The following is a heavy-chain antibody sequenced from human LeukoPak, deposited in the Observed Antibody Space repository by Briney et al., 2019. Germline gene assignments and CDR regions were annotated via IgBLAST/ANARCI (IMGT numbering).Heavy chain of an antibody. CDR3: ASFKWIQLWENAFDI. J-gene: IGHJ3*02. CDR1: GYTFTGYY. V-gene: IGHV1-2*02. Sequence: GASVKVSCQASGYTFTGYYMHWVRQAPGQGLEWMGWINPNSGGTTYAQKFQARVTMTSDTSISTAYMELCRLRSDETAVYYCASFKWIQLWENAFDIWGQGTMVTVSS. D-gene: IGHD5-18*01. CDR2: INPNSGGT.